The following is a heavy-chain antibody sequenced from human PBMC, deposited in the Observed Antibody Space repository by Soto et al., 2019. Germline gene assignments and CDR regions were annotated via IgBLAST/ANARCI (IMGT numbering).Heavy chain of an antibody. CDR1: GFTFSSYA. CDR3: AKVTCSSTSCYEGWFDP. Sequence: GGSLRLSCAASGFTFSSYAMSWVRQAPGKGLEWVSAISGSGGSTYYADSVKGRFTISRDNSKNTLYLQMNSLRAEDTAVYYCAKVTCSSTSCYEGWFDPWGQGTLVTVSS. V-gene: IGHV3-23*01. CDR2: ISGSGGST. J-gene: IGHJ5*02. D-gene: IGHD2-2*01.